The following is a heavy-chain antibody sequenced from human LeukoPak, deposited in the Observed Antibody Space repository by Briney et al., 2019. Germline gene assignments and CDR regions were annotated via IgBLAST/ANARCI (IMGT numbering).Heavy chain of an antibody. V-gene: IGHV4-34*01. Sequence: SETLSLTCAVYGGSFSGYYWSWIRQPPGKGLEWIGEINHSGSTNYNASLKSRVTISVDTSKNQFSLKLSSVTAADTAVYYCARDAYYYGGSGYFRFDYWGQGTLVTVSS. CDR3: ARDAYYYGGSGYFRFDY. D-gene: IGHD3-22*01. J-gene: IGHJ4*02. CDR1: GGSFSGYY. CDR2: INHSGST.